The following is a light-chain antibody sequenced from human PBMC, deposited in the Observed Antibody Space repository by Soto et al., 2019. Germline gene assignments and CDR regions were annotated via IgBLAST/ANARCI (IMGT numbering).Light chain of an antibody. Sequence: IHRTHAPSTLSASVGDRVTITFLASQSISSWLAWYQQKPGKAPKLLIYKASSLESGVPSRFSGSGSGTDFTLVISSLQAEDFATYFCQQGDSFPFTFGGGTKVDIK. J-gene: IGKJ4*01. CDR3: QQGDSFPFT. V-gene: IGKV1-5*03. CDR1: QSISSW. CDR2: KAS.